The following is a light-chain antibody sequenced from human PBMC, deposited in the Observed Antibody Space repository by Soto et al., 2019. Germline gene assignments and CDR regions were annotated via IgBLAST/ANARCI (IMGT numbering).Light chain of an antibody. CDR2: SDN. V-gene: IGLV1-51*01. J-gene: IGLJ1*01. Sequence: QSVLTQPPSVSAAPGQTVTISCSGSSSNIGGNSVSWYQQLPGTAPQLLIFSDNKRPPGIPYRFSGSKSGTTATPRITGVQPGDEDDDYYGSWYSSRSAYVFGTGTKVTVL. CDR1: SSNIGGNS. CDR3: GSWYSSRSAYV.